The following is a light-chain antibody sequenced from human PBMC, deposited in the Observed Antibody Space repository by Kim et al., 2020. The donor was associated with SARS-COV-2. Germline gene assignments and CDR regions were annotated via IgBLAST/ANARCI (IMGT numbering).Light chain of an antibody. CDR2: DVS. V-gene: IGLV2-14*03. Sequence: QSALTRPASVSGSPGQSITISCTGTSSDVGGYNYVSWYQQHPGKAPKLMIYDVSNRPSGVSNRFSGSKSANTASLTISGVQAEDEADYYCSSYTSSSTLVFGGGTQLTVL. CDR1: SSDVGGYNY. CDR3: SSYTSSSTLV. J-gene: IGLJ2*01.